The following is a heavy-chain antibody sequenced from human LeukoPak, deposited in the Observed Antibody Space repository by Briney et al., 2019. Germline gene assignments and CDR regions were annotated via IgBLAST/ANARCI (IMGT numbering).Heavy chain of an antibody. CDR2: TYYRSKWYN. V-gene: IGHV6-1*01. D-gene: IGHD1-26*01. Sequence: SQTLSLTCALSGDSLSSNTAAWDWVRQSPSRGLEWLGRTYYRSKWYNDYAVSVKSRITINPDTSKNQFSLQVNSVTPEDTAVYYCARGWGLGQDSYFDYWGQGSLVTVSS. J-gene: IGHJ4*02. CDR3: ARGWGLGQDSYFDY. CDR1: GDSLSSNTAA.